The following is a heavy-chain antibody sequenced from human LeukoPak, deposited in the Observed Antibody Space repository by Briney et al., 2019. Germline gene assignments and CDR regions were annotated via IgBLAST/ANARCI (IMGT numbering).Heavy chain of an antibody. CDR1: GFTFSSYG. CDR3: ARLIGWSRFDP. CDR2: IWYDGSKQ. Sequence: PGGSLRLSCAASGFTFSSYGMHWVRQAPGKGPEWVALIWYDGSKQYYADSVKGRFTISRDNSKNTLHLQMNSLRAEDTAVFYCARLIGWSRFDPWGQGALVTVSS. V-gene: IGHV3-33*01. J-gene: IGHJ5*02. D-gene: IGHD6-19*01.